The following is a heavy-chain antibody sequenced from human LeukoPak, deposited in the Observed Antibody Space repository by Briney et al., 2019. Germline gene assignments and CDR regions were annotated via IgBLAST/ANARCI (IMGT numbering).Heavy chain of an antibody. Sequence: SETLSLTCTVSGYSISSGYYWGWIRPPPGKGLEWIGSIYHSGSTYYNPSLKSRVTISVDTSKNQFSLKLSSVTAADTAVYYCARSLDTAMVTGWFDPWGQGTLVTVSS. J-gene: IGHJ5*02. V-gene: IGHV4-38-2*02. CDR1: GYSISSGYY. D-gene: IGHD5-18*01. CDR2: IYHSGST. CDR3: ARSLDTAMVTGWFDP.